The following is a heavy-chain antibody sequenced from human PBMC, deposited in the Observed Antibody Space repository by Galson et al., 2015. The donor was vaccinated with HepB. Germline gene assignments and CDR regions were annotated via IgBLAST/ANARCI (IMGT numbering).Heavy chain of an antibody. V-gene: IGHV3-7*01. CDR1: GFTFSSYW. J-gene: IGHJ6*02. CDR2: IKQDGSEK. CDR3: ARDRISIMITFGGVFHSGMDV. Sequence: SLRLSCAASGFTFSSYWMSWVRQAPGKGLEWVANIKQDGSEKYYVDSVKGRFTISRDNAKNSLYLQMNSLRAEDTAVYYCARDRISIMITFGGVFHSGMDVWGQGTTVTVSS. D-gene: IGHD3-16*01.